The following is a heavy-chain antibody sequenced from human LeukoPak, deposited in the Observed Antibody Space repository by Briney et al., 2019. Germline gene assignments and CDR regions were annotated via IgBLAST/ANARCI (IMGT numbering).Heavy chain of an antibody. Sequence: SETLSLTCTVSGGSISSYYWSWIRQPPGKGLEWIGYIYYSGSTNYNPSLKSRVTISVDTSKNQFSLKLSSVTAANTAVYYCARDAYGSGSYSDWGQGTLVTVSS. CDR2: IYYSGST. D-gene: IGHD3-10*01. J-gene: IGHJ4*02. V-gene: IGHV4-59*01. CDR1: GGSISSYY. CDR3: ARDAYGSGSYSD.